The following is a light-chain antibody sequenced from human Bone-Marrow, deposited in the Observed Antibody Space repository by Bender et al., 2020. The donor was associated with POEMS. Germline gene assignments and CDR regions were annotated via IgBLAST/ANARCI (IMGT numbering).Light chain of an antibody. Sequence: QSALTQPRSVSGSPGQSVTISCTGTSSDVGAYNFVSWYKQYPGEAPKLVICDVNKRPSGVPDRFSGSKSGNTASLTISGLRAEDEADYYCCSYAGSYTLIFGGGTKLTVL. CDR1: SSDVGAYNF. J-gene: IGLJ2*01. CDR3: CSYAGSYTLI. CDR2: DVN. V-gene: IGLV2-11*01.